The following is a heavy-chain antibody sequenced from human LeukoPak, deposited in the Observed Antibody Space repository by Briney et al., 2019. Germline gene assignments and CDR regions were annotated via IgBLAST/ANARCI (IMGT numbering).Heavy chain of an antibody. Sequence: ASVKVSCKASGGTFSSYAISWVRQAPGQGLEWMGGIIPIFGTANYAQKFQGRVTITADESTSTAYMELSSLRSEDTAVYYCARGGDVLRYFGWLLYLDYWGQGTLVTVSS. CDR1: GGTFSSYA. D-gene: IGHD3-9*01. CDR3: ARGGDVLRYFGWLLYLDY. CDR2: IIPIFGTA. J-gene: IGHJ4*02. V-gene: IGHV1-69*13.